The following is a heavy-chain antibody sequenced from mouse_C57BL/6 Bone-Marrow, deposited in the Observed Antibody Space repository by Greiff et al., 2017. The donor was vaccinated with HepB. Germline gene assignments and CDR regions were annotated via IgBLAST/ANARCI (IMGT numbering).Heavy chain of an antibody. CDR3: ARGPWTTVVGYFDS. J-gene: IGHJ2*01. V-gene: IGHV5-6*01. Sequence: EVNLVESGGDLVKPGGSLKLSCAASGFTFSSYGMSWVRQTPDKRLEWVATISSGGSYTYYPDSVKGRFTISRDNAKNTLYLQMGSLNAEDTAMYYCARGPWTTVVGYFDSWGQGTTLTVSS. CDR2: ISSGGSYT. CDR1: GFTFSSYG. D-gene: IGHD1-1*01.